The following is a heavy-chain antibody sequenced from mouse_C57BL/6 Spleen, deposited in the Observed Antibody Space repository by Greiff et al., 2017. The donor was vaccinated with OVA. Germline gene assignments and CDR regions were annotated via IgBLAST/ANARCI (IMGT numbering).Heavy chain of an antibody. CDR1: GFTFSSYA. CDR3: ARDDDYDGSYFDY. CDR2: ISDGGSYT. V-gene: IGHV5-4*01. J-gene: IGHJ2*01. D-gene: IGHD2-4*01. Sequence: EVKLMESGGGLVKPGGSLKLSCAASGFTFSSYAMSWVRQTPEKRLEWVATISDGGSYTYYPDNVTGRFTISRDNAKNNLYLQMSHLKSEDTAMYYCARDDDYDGSYFDYWGQGTTLTVSS.